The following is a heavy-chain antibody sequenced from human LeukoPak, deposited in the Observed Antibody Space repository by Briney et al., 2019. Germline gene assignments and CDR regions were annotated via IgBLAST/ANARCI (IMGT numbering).Heavy chain of an antibody. J-gene: IGHJ4*02. CDR2: IGRTGRTK. Sequence: PGGSLRLSCAASGFTFSSYEMDWVRPAPGKGLVCVLYIGRTGRTKFYADSLEGRFTISRDNAKNSLYLQMNSLRAEDTAVYYCARRYCSTTNCLFDYWGQGTLVIFSS. CDR3: ARRYCSTTNCLFDY. V-gene: IGHV3-48*03. CDR1: GFTFSSYE. D-gene: IGHD2-2*01.